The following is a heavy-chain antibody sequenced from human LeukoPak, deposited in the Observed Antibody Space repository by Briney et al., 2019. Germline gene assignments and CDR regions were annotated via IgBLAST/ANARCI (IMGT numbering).Heavy chain of an antibody. Sequence: GGSLRLSCSASGFSFSTYWMSWVRQTPETGLEFVANIDRDGSVRNYMDSLRGRSTISRDNAKKSMYLEINSLRADDTAVYYCARDPGSSSFDLWGRGALATVSS. V-gene: IGHV3-7*01. D-gene: IGHD6-13*01. J-gene: IGHJ4*02. CDR3: ARDPGSSSFDL. CDR1: GFSFSTYW. CDR2: IDRDGSVR.